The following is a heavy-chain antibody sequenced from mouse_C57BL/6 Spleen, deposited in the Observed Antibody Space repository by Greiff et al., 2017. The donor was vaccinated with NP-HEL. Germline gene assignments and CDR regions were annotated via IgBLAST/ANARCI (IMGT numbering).Heavy chain of an antibody. CDR3: ARGGYDGGFAY. D-gene: IGHD2-2*01. V-gene: IGHV1-69*01. Sequence: VQLQQPGAELVMPGASVKLSCKASGYTFTSYWMHWVKQRPGQGLEWIGEIDPSDSYTNYNQKFKGKSTLTVDKSSSTAYMQLSSLTSEDSAVYYCARGGYDGGFAYWGQGTLVTVSA. CDR2: IDPSDSYT. CDR1: GYTFTSYW. J-gene: IGHJ3*01.